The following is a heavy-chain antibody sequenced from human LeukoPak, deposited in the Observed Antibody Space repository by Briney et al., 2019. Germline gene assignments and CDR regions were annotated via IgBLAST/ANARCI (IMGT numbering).Heavy chain of an antibody. J-gene: IGHJ4*02. D-gene: IGHD6-13*01. CDR1: GFTFSSYA. CDR3: AKAGYSSSWFRGDFDY. CDR2: ISGSGGST. V-gene: IGHV3-23*01. Sequence: GGSLRLSCAASGFTFSSYARSWVRQAPGKGLEWVSAISGSGGSTYYADSVKGRFTISRDNSKNTLYLQMNSLRAADTAVYYCAKAGYSSSWFRGDFDYWGQGTLVTVSS.